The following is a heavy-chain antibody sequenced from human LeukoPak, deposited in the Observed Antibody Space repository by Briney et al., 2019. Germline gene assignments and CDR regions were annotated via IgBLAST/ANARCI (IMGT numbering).Heavy chain of an antibody. Sequence: SETLSLTCTVSGYSISSGYYWGWIRQPPGKGLEWIGNIYNSGNTNYNPPLKSRVTISVDTSKNQFSLKLNSVTAADTAVYYCARESGSYLWRSWLNPWGQGTLVTVSS. CDR1: GYSISSGYY. V-gene: IGHV4-38-2*02. D-gene: IGHD3-16*01. J-gene: IGHJ5*02. CDR2: IYNSGNT. CDR3: ARESGSYLWRSWLNP.